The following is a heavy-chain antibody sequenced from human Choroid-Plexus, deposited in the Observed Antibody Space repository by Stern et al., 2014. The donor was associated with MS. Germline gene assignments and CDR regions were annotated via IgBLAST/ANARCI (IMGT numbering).Heavy chain of an antibody. CDR2: ISYDGSDK. D-gene: IGHD2-15*01. J-gene: IGHJ4*02. Sequence: VQLVESGGGVAQPGRPLILSCAASGFTFSNFGMHWVRQAPGKGLEWVALISYDGSDKYYADSVKGRFTSFRDNSKNTLYMHMNSLRAEDTAVYYCAKDRQWSTYFFDYWGQGSLVTVSS. V-gene: IGHV3-30*18. CDR3: AKDRQWSTYFFDY. CDR1: GFTFSNFG.